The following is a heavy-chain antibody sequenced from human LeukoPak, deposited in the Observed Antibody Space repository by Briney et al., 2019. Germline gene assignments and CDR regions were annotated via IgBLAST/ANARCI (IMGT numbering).Heavy chain of an antibody. D-gene: IGHD3-22*01. Sequence: PGGSLRLSCAASGFTVSSNYMSWVSQAPGKGLEWVSVIYSGGSTYYADSVKGRFTISRDNSKNTLYLQMNSLRAEDTAVYYCAKEWYYYDSSGHFDYWGQGTLVTVSS. CDR3: AKEWYYYDSSGHFDY. J-gene: IGHJ4*02. V-gene: IGHV3-53*01. CDR1: GFTVSSNY. CDR2: IYSGGST.